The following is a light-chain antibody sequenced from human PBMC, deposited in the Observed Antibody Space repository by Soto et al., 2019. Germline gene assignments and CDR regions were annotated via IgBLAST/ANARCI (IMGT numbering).Light chain of an antibody. V-gene: IGKV1-39*01. CDR3: QQCYSTPHT. J-gene: IGKJ4*01. CDR1: QSISSY. Sequence: DIQMTQSPSSLSASVGDRVTITCRASQSISSYLNWYQQKPGKAPKLLIYAASSLQSGVPSRFSGSGSGTEFTITISILQPADFATYYCQQCYSTPHTFGEGTKVEIK. CDR2: AAS.